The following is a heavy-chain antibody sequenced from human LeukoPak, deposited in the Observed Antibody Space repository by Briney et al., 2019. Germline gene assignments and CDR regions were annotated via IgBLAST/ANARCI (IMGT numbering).Heavy chain of an antibody. V-gene: IGHV3-23*01. CDR2: ISGSGGST. J-gene: IGHJ4*02. Sequence: GGSLRLSCAAPGFTFSSYAMNWVRQAPGKGLEWVSAISGSGGSTYYADSVKGRFTISRDNSKNTVSLQMESLRAEDTALYYCAKDYAVGSIDYWGQGTLVTVSS. D-gene: IGHD3-16*01. CDR3: AKDYAVGSIDY. CDR1: GFTFSSYA.